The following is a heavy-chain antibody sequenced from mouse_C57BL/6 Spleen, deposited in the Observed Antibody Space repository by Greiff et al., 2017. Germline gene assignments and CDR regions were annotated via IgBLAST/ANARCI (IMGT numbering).Heavy chain of an antibody. D-gene: IGHD4-1*01. V-gene: IGHV5-16*01. CDR1: GFTFSDYY. CDR3: ARDGWDRYFDV. J-gene: IGHJ1*03. CDR2: INYDGSST. Sequence: EVKLMESEGGLVQPGSSMKLSCTASGFTFSDYYMAWVRQVPEKGLEWVANINYDGSSTYYLDSLKSRFIISRDNAKNILYLQMSSLKSEDTATYYCARDGWDRYFDVWGTGTTVTVSS.